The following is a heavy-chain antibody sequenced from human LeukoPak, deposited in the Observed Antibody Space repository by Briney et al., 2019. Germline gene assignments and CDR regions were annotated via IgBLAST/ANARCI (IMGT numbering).Heavy chain of an antibody. V-gene: IGHV4-34*01. D-gene: IGHD3-3*01. Sequence: PSETLSLTCAVYGGSFSGYYWSWIRQPPGKGLEWIGEINHSGSTYYNPSLKSRVTISVDTSKNQFSLKLSSVTAADTAVYYCARVSFGVVIYFDYWGQGTLVTVSS. CDR2: INHSGST. CDR1: GGSFSGYY. CDR3: ARVSFGVVIYFDY. J-gene: IGHJ4*02.